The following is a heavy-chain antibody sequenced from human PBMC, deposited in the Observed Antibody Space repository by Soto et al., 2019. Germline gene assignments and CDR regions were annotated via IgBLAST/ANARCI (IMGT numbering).Heavy chain of an antibody. CDR2: IVVGSGNT. Sequence: ASVKVSCKASGFTFPSSAVQWVRQARGQRLEWIGWIVVGSGNTNSAQKFQERVTFTRDMSTSTVYMELNSLKFEDTAVYYCAADDMTTFIWGQGTLVTV. CDR1: GFTFPSSA. D-gene: IGHD1-1*01. V-gene: IGHV1-58*01. CDR3: AADDMTTFI. J-gene: IGHJ4*02.